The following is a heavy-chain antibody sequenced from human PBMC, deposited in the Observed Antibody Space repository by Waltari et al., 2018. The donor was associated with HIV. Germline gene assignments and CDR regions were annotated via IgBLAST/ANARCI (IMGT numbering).Heavy chain of an antibody. Sequence: QVQLQQWGAGLLKPSETLSLTCAVYGGSFSGYYWSWIRQPPGKGLEWIGEISHSGSTNYNPTRKSLVTISVDTSKNQFSRKLSSVTAADTAVYYCARLRIAAEIRYYYGMDVWGQGTTVTVSS. CDR2: ISHSGST. D-gene: IGHD6-13*01. V-gene: IGHV4-34*01. CDR3: ARLRIAAEIRYYYGMDV. J-gene: IGHJ6*02. CDR1: GGSFSGYY.